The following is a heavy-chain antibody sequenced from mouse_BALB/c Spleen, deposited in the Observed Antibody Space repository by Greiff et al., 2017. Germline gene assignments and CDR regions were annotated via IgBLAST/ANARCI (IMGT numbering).Heavy chain of an antibody. CDR1: GYSITSGYS. J-gene: IGHJ3*01. Sequence: EVKLVESGPDLVKPSQSLSLTCTVTGYSITSGYSWHWIRQFPGNKLEWMGYIHYSGSTNYNPSLKSRISITRDTSKNQFFLQLNSVTTEDTATYYCASTTTVVEGRFAYWGQGTLVTVSA. CDR2: IHYSGST. V-gene: IGHV3-1*02. CDR3: ASTTTVVEGRFAY. D-gene: IGHD1-1*01.